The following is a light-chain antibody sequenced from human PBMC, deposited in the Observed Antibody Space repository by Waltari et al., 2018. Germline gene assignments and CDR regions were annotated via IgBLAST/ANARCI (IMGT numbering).Light chain of an antibody. CDR2: KAN. Sequence: QTVGTQEPSWSVSPAGPVTLTCALSSGSLSTTSYATWYQQTPVQRRRTLVYKANARSSGVPDRLSGSILGNTAALTITGAQADDESDYCCALYMGSGIWVFGGGTRLTVL. CDR3: ALYMGSGIWV. J-gene: IGLJ3*02. CDR1: SGSLSTTSY. V-gene: IGLV8-61*01.